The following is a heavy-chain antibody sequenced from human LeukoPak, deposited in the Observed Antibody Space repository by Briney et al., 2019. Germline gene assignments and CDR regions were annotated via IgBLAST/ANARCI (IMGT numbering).Heavy chain of an antibody. CDR3: ARGGGAHLSFDY. Sequence: GGSLRLSCAASGFSFNNYAMTWVRQAPGKGLEWVSSITDNGYDTYYADSVKGRFTISTDISESTLSLQMNSLRAEDTALYYCARGGGAHLSFDYWGRGLLVTVS. V-gene: IGHV3-23*01. CDR1: GFSFNNYA. D-gene: IGHD1-26*01. J-gene: IGHJ4*02. CDR2: ITDNGYDT.